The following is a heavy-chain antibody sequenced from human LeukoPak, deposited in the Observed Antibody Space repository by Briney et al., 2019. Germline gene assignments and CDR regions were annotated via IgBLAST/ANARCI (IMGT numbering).Heavy chain of an antibody. CDR1: GGAITNYY. V-gene: IGHV4-59*03. CDR3: AKSYSGTYLWFFDY. Sequence: SETLSLTCGVSGGAITNYYWNWIRQAPGKGLEWLGYIYYTGSTTYNPSVKSRITISLDTSKKQISLKLRSVTAADTAVYYCAKSYSGTYLWFFDYWGQGTLVTVSS. J-gene: IGHJ4*02. D-gene: IGHD1-26*01. CDR2: IYYTGST.